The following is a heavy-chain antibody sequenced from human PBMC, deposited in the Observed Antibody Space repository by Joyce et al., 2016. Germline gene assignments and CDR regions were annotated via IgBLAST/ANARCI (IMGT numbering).Heavy chain of an antibody. CDR2: IIPGFGTA. J-gene: IGHJ6*03. CDR3: AMGVGAHNRGNYYFYYMDV. D-gene: IGHD1-26*01. Sequence: QAQLVQSGAEVKKPGSSVKVSCKASGGTFSTSAISWVRQAPGQGFEWMGGIIPGFGTAKYTQKFQGRVTISADESTSTAYMEVNSLRSEDTAVYYCAMGVGAHNRGNYYFYYMDVWGKGTTVTVSS. V-gene: IGHV1-69*01. CDR1: GGTFSTSA.